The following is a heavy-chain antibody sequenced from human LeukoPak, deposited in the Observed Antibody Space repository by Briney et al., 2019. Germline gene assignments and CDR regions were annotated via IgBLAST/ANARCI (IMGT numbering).Heavy chain of an antibody. D-gene: IGHD3-22*01. J-gene: IGHJ3*02. V-gene: IGHV4-4*07. CDR3: ARGRTTYYSDSVGYYRDAFDI. Sequence: SETLSLTCTVSGGSISSYYWSWIRQPAGKGLEWIGRIYTSGSTNYNPSLKSRVTISVDKSKNQFSLKLSSVTAADTAMYYCARGRTTYYSDSVGYYRDAFDIWGQGTMVTVSS. CDR1: GGSISSYY. CDR2: IYTSGST.